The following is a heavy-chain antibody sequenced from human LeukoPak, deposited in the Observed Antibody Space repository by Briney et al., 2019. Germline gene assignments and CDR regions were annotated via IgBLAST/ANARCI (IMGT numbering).Heavy chain of an antibody. CDR2: ISGSGGST. CDR3: AKDKAYYDFWSGYFYGMDV. D-gene: IGHD3-3*01. Sequence: GGSLRLSCAASGFTFSSYAMIWVRQAPGKGLEWVSAISGSGGSTYYADSVKGRFTISRDNSKNTLYLQMNSLRAEDTAVYYCAKDKAYYDFWSGYFYGMDVWGQGTTVTVSS. V-gene: IGHV3-23*01. CDR1: GFTFSSYA. J-gene: IGHJ6*02.